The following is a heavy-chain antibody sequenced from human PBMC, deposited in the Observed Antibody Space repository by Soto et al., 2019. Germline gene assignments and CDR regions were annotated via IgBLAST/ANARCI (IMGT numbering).Heavy chain of an antibody. D-gene: IGHD3-3*01. CDR3: AKDLFDFWSGSPKYYFDY. J-gene: IGHJ4*02. CDR1: GFTFSSYA. V-gene: IGHV3-23*01. CDR2: ISGSGGST. Sequence: EVQLLESGGGLVQPGGSLRLSCAASGFTFSSYAMSWVRQAPGKGLEWVSAISGSGGSTYYADSVKGRFTISRDNSKNTLYRQMNSLRAEDTAVYYCAKDLFDFWSGSPKYYFDYWGQGTLVTVSS.